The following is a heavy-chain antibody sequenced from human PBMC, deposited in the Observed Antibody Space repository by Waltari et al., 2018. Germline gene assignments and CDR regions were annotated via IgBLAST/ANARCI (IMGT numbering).Heavy chain of an antibody. J-gene: IGHJ4*02. CDR2: INAGNGNT. Sequence: QVQLVQSGAEVKKPGASVKVSCKASGYTFTNYAMHWVRQAPGQRLEWMGWINAGNGNTKYSLEFQGRVTITRDTSASTAYMELSSLRSEDMAVYYCARDWGGNPDYWGQGTLVTVSS. CDR3: ARDWGGNPDY. V-gene: IGHV1-3*03. D-gene: IGHD2-21*01. CDR1: GYTFTNYA.